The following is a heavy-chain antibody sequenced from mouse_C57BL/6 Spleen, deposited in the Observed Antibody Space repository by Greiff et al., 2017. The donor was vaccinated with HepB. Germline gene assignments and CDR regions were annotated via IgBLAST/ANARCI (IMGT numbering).Heavy chain of an antibody. CDR1: GFTFSSYG. CDR3: ARHDDDKGYYFDY. CDR2: ISSGGSYT. V-gene: IGHV5-6*02. J-gene: IGHJ2*01. D-gene: IGHD2-4*01. Sequence: EVKLVESGGDLVKPGGSLKLSCAASGFTFSSYGMSWVRQTPDKRLEWVATISSGGSYTYYPDSVKGRFTISRDNAKNTLYLQMSSLKSEDTAMYYCARHDDDKGYYFDYWGQGTTLTVSS.